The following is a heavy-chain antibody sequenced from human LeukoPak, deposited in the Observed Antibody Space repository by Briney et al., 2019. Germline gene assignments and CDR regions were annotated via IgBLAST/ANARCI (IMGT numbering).Heavy chain of an antibody. V-gene: IGHV3-21*01. D-gene: IGHD6-13*01. CDR1: GFTFSSYS. J-gene: IGHJ4*02. CDR3: ARGLIIAAAALPLDY. CDR2: ISSSSSYI. Sequence: PGGSLRLSCAASGFTFSSYSMNWVRQAPGKGLEWVSSISSSSSYIYYADSVKGRFTISRDNAKNSLYLQMNSLRAEDTAVYYCARGLIIAAAALPLDYWGQGTLVTVSS.